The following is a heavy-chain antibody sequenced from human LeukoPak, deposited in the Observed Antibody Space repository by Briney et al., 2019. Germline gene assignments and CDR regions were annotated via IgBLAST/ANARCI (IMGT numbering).Heavy chain of an antibody. CDR1: GGSISSYY. CDR3: ARDDSSGYYYVPKGSFDY. Sequence: SETLSLTCTVSGGSISSYYWSWIRQPAGKGLEWIGRIYTSGSTNYNPSLKSRVTMSVDTSKNQFSLKLSSVTAADTAVYYCARDDSSGYYYVPKGSFDYWGQGTLVTVSS. D-gene: IGHD3-22*01. CDR2: IYTSGST. V-gene: IGHV4-4*07. J-gene: IGHJ4*02.